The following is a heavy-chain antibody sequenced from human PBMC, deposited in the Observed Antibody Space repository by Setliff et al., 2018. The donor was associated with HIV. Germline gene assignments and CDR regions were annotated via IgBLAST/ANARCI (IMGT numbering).Heavy chain of an antibody. CDR3: ARDRGYYDSSGYWSRHAFDI. J-gene: IGHJ3*02. Sequence: PSETLSLTCTVSGGSISSSSYYWGWIRQPPGKGLEWIGSIHYSGSTYYNPSLKSRVTISVDTSKNQFSLKLSSVTAADTAVYYCARDRGYYDSSGYWSRHAFDIWGQGTMVTVSS. V-gene: IGHV4-39*07. CDR2: IHYSGST. D-gene: IGHD3-22*01. CDR1: GGSISSSSYY.